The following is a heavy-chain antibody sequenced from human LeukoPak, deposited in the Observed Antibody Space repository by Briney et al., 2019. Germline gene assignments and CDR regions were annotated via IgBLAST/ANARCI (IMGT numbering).Heavy chain of an antibody. J-gene: IGHJ4*02. CDR1: GFIVSNNY. Sequence: GGSLRLSCAASGFIVSNNYMTWVRQAPGKGLEWISVVYSDDSTYYADSVLGRFTVSRDNSKNTMYLQMNSLRAGDTALYYCTRDWGAASGYWGQGTLVTVSS. CDR2: VYSDDST. D-gene: IGHD6-13*01. V-gene: IGHV3-53*01. CDR3: TRDWGAASGY.